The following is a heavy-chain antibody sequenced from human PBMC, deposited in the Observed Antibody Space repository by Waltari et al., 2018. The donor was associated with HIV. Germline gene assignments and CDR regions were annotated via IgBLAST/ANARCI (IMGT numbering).Heavy chain of an antibody. V-gene: IGHV3-23*01. D-gene: IGHD3-10*01. CDR1: GFLLPDFA. J-gene: IGHJ3*01. CDR3: VKDSGRAADVFDL. Sequence: QLLESGGGLVEPGGSLSTSCAASGFLLPDFAMDWVRQGPGKGLEWVSAIRGGGETFYADSVKGRFTISRDNSKNTLYLQMNSLRADDAAVYYCVKDSGRAADVFDLWGQGTMVTVSS. CDR2: IRGGGET.